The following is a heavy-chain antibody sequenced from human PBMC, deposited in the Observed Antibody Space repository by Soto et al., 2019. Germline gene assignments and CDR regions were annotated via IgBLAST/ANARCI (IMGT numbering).Heavy chain of an antibody. CDR1: GGSFSGYY. V-gene: IGHV4-34*01. Sequence: QVQLQQWGAGLLKPSETLSLTCAVYGGSFSGYYWSWIRQPPGKGLEWIGEINHSGSTNYNPSLKSRVTISVDTSKNQFSLKLSSVTAADTAVYYCARTAECSGGSCSSRHAFDIWGQGTMVTVSS. CDR3: ARTAECSGGSCSSRHAFDI. J-gene: IGHJ3*02. D-gene: IGHD2-15*01. CDR2: INHSGST.